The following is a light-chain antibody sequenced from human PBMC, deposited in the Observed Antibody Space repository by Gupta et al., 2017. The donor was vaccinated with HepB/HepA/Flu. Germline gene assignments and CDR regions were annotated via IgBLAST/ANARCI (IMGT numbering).Light chain of an antibody. J-gene: IGLJ2*01. CDR2: DVR. V-gene: IGLV2-14*03. CDR3: SSYTSSSTSGV. Sequence: QSALTQPASVSGSPGQSITLSCSGTSSDVGGYTYVSWYQQHPGKATKLMIYDVRNRPSGVANRFSGSKSGNTASLTISGLQAEDEADYYCSSYTSSSTSGVFGGGTKLTVL. CDR1: SSDVGGYTY.